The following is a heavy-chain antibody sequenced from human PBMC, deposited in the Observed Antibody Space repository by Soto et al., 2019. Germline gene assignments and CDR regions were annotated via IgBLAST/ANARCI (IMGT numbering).Heavy chain of an antibody. D-gene: IGHD1-26*01. CDR1: GFIFSNYA. V-gene: IGHV3-23*01. J-gene: IGHJ3*01. CDR2: FGGGDDDT. Sequence: EVQLLESGGGLVQPGGSLRLSCAASGFIFSNYAMSWVRQAPGKGLEWVSSFGGGDDDTYFADSVKGRFTMSRDNSKNTLSMQMNSLRAEDTGIYFCAKYRMSDNSVWDSFDLWGQGTMVTVSS. CDR3: AKYRMSDNSVWDSFDL.